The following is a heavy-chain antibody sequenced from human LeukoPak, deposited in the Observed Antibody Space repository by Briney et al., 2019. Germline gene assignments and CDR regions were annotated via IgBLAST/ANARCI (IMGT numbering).Heavy chain of an antibody. Sequence: PSETLSLTCAVYGGSFSGYYWSWIRQPPGKGLEWIGEINHSGSTNYNPSLKSRVTISVDTSKNQFSLKLSSVTAADTAVYYCAREASSWLYYFDYWGQGTLVTVSS. CDR2: INHSGST. CDR1: GGSFSGYY. J-gene: IGHJ4*02. CDR3: AREASSWLYYFDY. V-gene: IGHV4-34*01. D-gene: IGHD6-13*01.